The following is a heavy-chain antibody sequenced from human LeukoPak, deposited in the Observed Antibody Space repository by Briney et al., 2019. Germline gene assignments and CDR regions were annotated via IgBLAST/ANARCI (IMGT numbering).Heavy chain of an antibody. CDR2: IYPGDSDT. CDR3: ARGRGAITFFDY. Sequence: GESLQISCKGSGYSFPTYWIAWVRQMPGKGLEWMGFIYPGDSDTRYSPSFQGQVTISADKSISTAYLQWSSLKASDTAMYYCARGRGAITFFDYWGQGTLVTVSS. CDR1: GYSFPTYW. J-gene: IGHJ4*02. D-gene: IGHD3-10*01. V-gene: IGHV5-51*01.